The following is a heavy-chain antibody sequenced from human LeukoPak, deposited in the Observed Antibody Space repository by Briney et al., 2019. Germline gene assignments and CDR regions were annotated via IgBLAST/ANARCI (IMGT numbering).Heavy chain of an antibody. D-gene: IGHD3-9*01. CDR3: ARGRSEYYFDWLIPPNWFDP. CDR2: TYYRSKWYN. CDR1: GDSVSSNSAA. Sequence: SQTLSLTCAISGDSVSSNSAAWNWIRQSPSRGLEWLGRTYYRSKWYNDYAVSVKSRITINPDTSKNQFSLQLNSVTPEDTAVYYCARGRSEYYFDWLIPPNWFDPWGQGTLVTVSS. J-gene: IGHJ5*02. V-gene: IGHV6-1*01.